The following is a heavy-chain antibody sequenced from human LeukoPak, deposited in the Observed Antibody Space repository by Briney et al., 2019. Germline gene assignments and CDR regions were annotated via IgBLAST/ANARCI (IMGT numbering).Heavy chain of an antibody. CDR3: ARLGGDYCSYGSCYPY. CDR2: IYPGDSDT. V-gene: IGHV5-51*01. Sequence: GESLKISCKGSGYSFATYWIAWVRQMPGKGLEWMGIIYPGDSDTKYSPSFQGQVTISADKSISTAYLLWSSLRASDTAMYYCARLGGDYCSYGSCYPYWGQGTLVTVSS. D-gene: IGHD2-15*01. CDR1: GYSFATYW. J-gene: IGHJ4*02.